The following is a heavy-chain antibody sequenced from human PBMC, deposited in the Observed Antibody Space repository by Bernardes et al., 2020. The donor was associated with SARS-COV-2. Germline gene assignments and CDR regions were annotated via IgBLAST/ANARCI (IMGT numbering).Heavy chain of an antibody. CDR2: ISASGDNT. V-gene: IGHV3-23*01. Sequence: GGSLRLSRAASGFTFNSFAMNWVRQAPGKGLEWVSGISASGDNTYYPDSLKGRFTVSRDNSRNTLYLQLNSLRAEDTAVYYCAKGRAVTGPYDVFDFWGQGTMVTVSS. D-gene: IGHD6-19*01. CDR3: AKGRAVTGPYDVFDF. CDR1: GFTFNSFA. J-gene: IGHJ3*01.